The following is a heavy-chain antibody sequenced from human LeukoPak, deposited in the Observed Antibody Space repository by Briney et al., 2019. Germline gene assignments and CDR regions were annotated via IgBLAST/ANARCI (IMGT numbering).Heavy chain of an antibody. V-gene: IGHV3-30*02. J-gene: IGHJ6*03. CDR2: IWYDGSNK. CDR1: GFTFSSYG. CDR3: AKDRNFRGYYYIDV. Sequence: PGESLRLSCAASGFTFSSYGKHWVRHAPGKGLEGVAVIWYDGSNKHYADPVKGRFIITRVNAKNTPYMHMHSLSAAGTAVSYCAKDRNFRGYYYIDVWGKGTTVTVSS. D-gene: IGHD2/OR15-2a*01.